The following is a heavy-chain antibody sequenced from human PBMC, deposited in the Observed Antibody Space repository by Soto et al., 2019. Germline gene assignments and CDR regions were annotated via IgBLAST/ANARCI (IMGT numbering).Heavy chain of an antibody. CDR1: GFIFSDYW. Sequence: GGSLRLSCAASGFIFSDYWMSWVRQAPGKGPEWVANIKFDGSEKQYVDSVRGRFTISRDNSRNSLFLQMNSLRAGDTAVYYCVKDGGYCSSSTCYSPRNHYFDSWGQGTLFVFSS. D-gene: IGHD2-2*01. CDR3: VKDGGYCSSSTCYSPRNHYFDS. CDR2: IKFDGSEK. J-gene: IGHJ4*02. V-gene: IGHV3-7*03.